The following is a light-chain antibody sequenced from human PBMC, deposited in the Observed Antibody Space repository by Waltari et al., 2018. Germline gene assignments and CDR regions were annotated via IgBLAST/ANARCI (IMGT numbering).Light chain of an antibody. V-gene: IGLV1-47*01. CDR2: KND. Sequence: QSALTQPPSASGTPGPGVTISCSGSSFNIGRNYVYWYQQLSGAAPKLLMFKNDQRPSGVPDRFSGTRSGASAALAIIGLRSEDEADYYCAVWDDVLSSWVFGGGTKLTVL. CDR3: AVWDDVLSSWV. CDR1: SFNIGRNY. J-gene: IGLJ3*02.